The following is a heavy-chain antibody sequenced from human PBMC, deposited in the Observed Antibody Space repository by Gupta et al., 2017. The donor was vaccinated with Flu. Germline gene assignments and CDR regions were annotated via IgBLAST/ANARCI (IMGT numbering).Heavy chain of an antibody. J-gene: IGHJ4*02. CDR1: GITFISYA. CDR3: ATHQFYFDY. Sequence: LSCKASGITFISYAMTWVRQAPGKGLERVSGISAGGESTYYADSVKGRFTISRDNSKNTLYLQMNSLRAEDTAVYFCATHQFYFDYWGQGTLLTVSS. V-gene: IGHV3-23*01. CDR2: ISAGGEST.